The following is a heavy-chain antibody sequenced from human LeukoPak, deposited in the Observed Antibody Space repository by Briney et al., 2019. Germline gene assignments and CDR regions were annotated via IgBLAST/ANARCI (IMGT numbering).Heavy chain of an antibody. J-gene: IGHJ5*02. D-gene: IGHD3-10*01. CDR1: GGSISSYY. V-gene: IGHV4-59*08. CDR2: IYYSGST. CDR3: ARLRGYYGSGSREFDP. Sequence: PSETLSLTCTVSGGSISSYYWSWIRQPPGKGLEWIGYIYYSGSTSYNPSLKSRVTISVDTSTNQFSLKLSYVTAADTAVYYCARLRGYYGSGSREFDPWGQGTLVTVSS.